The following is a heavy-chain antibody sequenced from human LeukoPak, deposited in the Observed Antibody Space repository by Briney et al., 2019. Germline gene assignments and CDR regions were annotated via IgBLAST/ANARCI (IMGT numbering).Heavy chain of an antibody. CDR3: ARGRGGKFGEYIQH. V-gene: IGHV3-48*01. D-gene: IGHD4-23*01. Sequence: GGSLRLSCAASGFAFSSYSMNWVRQAPGKGLEWVSYISDSTGSSYTIYCADSVKGRFTISRDNAENSLYLQMNSLRAEDTAIYYCARGRGGKFGEYIQHWGQGTLVTVSS. CDR2: ISDSTGSSYTI. CDR1: GFAFSSYS. J-gene: IGHJ1*01.